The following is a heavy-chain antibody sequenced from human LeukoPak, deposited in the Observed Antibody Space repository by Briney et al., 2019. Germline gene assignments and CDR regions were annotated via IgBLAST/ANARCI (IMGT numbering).Heavy chain of an antibody. CDR1: GFTFDDYA. D-gene: IGHD5-24*01. CDR2: ITWNSSST. Sequence: GRSLRLSCAASGFTFDDYAMHWVRQAPGKGLEWVSGITWNSSSTCYADSVKGRFTISRDNAKNSLYLQMNRLRAEDTALYYCAKEMATTPCFDYWGQGTLVTVSS. J-gene: IGHJ4*02. CDR3: AKEMATTPCFDY. V-gene: IGHV3-9*01.